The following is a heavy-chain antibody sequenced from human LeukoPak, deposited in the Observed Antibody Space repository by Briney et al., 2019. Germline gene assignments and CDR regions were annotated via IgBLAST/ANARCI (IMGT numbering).Heavy chain of an antibody. D-gene: IGHD5-12*01. J-gene: IGHJ6*02. CDR1: GFTFGDYA. CDR3: NAYDPSNYYGMDV. Sequence: PGGSLRLSCTASGFTFGDYAMTWVRQAPGKGLEWVGFIRSKAYGGTTEFAASVKGRFTISRDDYKSIAYLQMNSLKTEDTAVYYCNAYDPSNYYGMDVWGQGTTVTVS. CDR2: IRSKAYGGTT. V-gene: IGHV3-49*04.